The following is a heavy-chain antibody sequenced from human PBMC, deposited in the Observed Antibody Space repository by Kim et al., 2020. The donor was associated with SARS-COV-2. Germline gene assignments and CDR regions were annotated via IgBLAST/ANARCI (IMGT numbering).Heavy chain of an antibody. D-gene: IGHD1-1*01. CDR3: ARRVQTGTTPNYFDY. J-gene: IGHJ4*02. V-gene: IGHV4-39*01. Sequence: PSLKSRVTISVETSKNQFSLKLSSVTAADTAVYYCARRVQTGTTPNYFDYWGQGTLVTVSS.